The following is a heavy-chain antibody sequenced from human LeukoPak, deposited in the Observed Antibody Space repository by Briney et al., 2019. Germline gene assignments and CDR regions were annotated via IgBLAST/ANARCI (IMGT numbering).Heavy chain of an antibody. CDR3: ARYNFWSGFAFDY. Sequence: PSETLSLTCAVYGGSFSGYYWSWIRQPPGKGLEWIGEINHSGSTNYNPSLKSRVTISVDTSKNQFSLKLSSVTAADTAVYYCARYNFWSGFAFDYWGRGTLDTVSS. J-gene: IGHJ4*02. V-gene: IGHV4-34*01. D-gene: IGHD3-3*01. CDR2: INHSGST. CDR1: GGSFSGYY.